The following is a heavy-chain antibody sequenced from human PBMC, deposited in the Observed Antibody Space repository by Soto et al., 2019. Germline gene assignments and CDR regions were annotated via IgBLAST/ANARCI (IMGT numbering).Heavy chain of an antibody. CDR3: VILALGKFDF. CDR2: INPSGGRT. V-gene: IGHV1-46*01. CDR1: GYTFTSYY. D-gene: IGHD1-26*01. Sequence: ASVKVAFKASGYTFTSYYMPWVRQAPGQGLEWMGIINPSGGRTSYAQKFQGRVTMTRDTSTSTVYMELNSLRAEDTALYYCVILALGKFDFWGQGTLVTVSS. J-gene: IGHJ4*02.